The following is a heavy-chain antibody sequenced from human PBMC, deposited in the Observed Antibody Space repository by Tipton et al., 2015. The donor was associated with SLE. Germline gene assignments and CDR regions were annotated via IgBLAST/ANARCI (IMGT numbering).Heavy chain of an antibody. D-gene: IGHD2-15*01. CDR3: ASGGKRRPVLAPAVEV. V-gene: IGHV4-59*01. CDR1: GGSFSSYY. CDR2: IYYRGST. Sequence: TLSLTCALYGGSFSSYYWSWIRQPPGKGLEWIGYIYYRGSTNYNPSLKSRVTISVDTSNNQFSLKLSSVTAADTAVYYCASGGKRRPVLAPAVEVWGQGTLVTVSS. J-gene: IGHJ4*02.